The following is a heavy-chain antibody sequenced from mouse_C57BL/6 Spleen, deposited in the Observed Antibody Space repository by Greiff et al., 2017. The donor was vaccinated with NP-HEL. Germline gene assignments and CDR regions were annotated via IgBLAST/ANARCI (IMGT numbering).Heavy chain of an antibody. V-gene: IGHV1-9*01. CDR2: ILPGSGST. CDR3: ARGGVTTYFDV. D-gene: IGHD2-2*01. CDR1: GCTFTGYW. Sequence: QVQLQQSGAELMKPGASVKLSCKATGCTFTGYWIEWVKQRPGHGLEWIGEILPGSGSTNYNAKFKGKATFTADTSSNTAYMQLSSLTTEDSAIYYCARGGVTTYFDVWGTGTTVTVSS. J-gene: IGHJ1*03.